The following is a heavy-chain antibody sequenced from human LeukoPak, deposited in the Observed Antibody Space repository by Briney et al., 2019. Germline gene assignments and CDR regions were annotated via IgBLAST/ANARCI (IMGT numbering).Heavy chain of an antibody. Sequence: PGGSLRLSCEASGLSFNNYAMMWVRQAPGKGLQWISTLTGYGGAYYADSGEGRFIISRDISKNTMFLQMYSLRAEDTAVYYCAKGATAGKVDWCDPWGQGTLVSVSS. CDR2: LTGYGGA. V-gene: IGHV3-23*01. J-gene: IGHJ5*02. CDR1: GLSFNNYA. CDR3: AKGATAGKVDWCDP. D-gene: IGHD6-13*01.